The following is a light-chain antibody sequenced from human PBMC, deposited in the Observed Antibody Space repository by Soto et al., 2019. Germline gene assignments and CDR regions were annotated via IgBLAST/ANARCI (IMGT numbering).Light chain of an antibody. V-gene: IGKV1-5*01. Sequence: DIQMTQSPSTLSASVGDRVTITCRASQSISSWLAWYQQKPGTAPKVLIYHASNLQSGVPSRFSGSGSGTEFTLTISSLQPDDFATYYCHQYNSYHTFGGGTKVDIK. J-gene: IGKJ4*01. CDR2: HAS. CDR3: HQYNSYHT. CDR1: QSISSW.